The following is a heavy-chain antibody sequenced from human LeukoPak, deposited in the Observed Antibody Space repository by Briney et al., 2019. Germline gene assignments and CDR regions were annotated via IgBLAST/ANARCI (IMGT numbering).Heavy chain of an antibody. CDR1: GFTFSGHW. CDR2: IRQDGSEK. D-gene: IGHD3-22*01. Sequence: GGSLRLSCAASGFTFSGHWMSWVRQAPGKGLEWVASIRQDGSEKHYVDSVEGRFTISRDNSKNTLYLQMNSLRAEDTAVYYCAKGAMIVDAFDIWGQGTMVTVSS. CDR3: AKGAMIVDAFDI. V-gene: IGHV3-7*03. J-gene: IGHJ3*02.